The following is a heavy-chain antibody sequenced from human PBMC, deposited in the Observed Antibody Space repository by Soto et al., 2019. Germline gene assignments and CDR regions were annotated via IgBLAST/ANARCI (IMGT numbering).Heavy chain of an antibody. J-gene: IGHJ4*02. CDR2: IIPIFGTA. D-gene: IGHD3-10*01. CDR3: ARGITMVRGVIVHFDY. V-gene: IGHV1-69*01. Sequence: QVQLVQSGAEVKKPGSSVKVSCKASGGTFSSYAISWVRRAPGQGLEWMGGIIPIFGTANYAQKFQGRVTITADESTSTAYMELSSLRSEDTAVYYCARGITMVRGVIVHFDYWGQGTLVTVSS. CDR1: GGTFSSYA.